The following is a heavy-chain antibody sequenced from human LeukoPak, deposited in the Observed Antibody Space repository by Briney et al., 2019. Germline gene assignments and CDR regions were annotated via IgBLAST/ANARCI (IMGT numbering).Heavy chain of an antibody. J-gene: IGHJ4*02. CDR2: ISGSGSGGST. V-gene: IGHV3-23*01. D-gene: IGHD4-23*01. Sequence: GGSLRLSCAASGFTFSSSAMSWVRQAPGKGLEWVSSISGSGSGGSTYYADSVKGRFTISRDISKNTLYLQMSSLRAEDTAVYYCARRAGGYSHPYDYWGQGVLVTVSS. CDR1: GFTFSSSA. CDR3: ARRAGGYSHPYDY.